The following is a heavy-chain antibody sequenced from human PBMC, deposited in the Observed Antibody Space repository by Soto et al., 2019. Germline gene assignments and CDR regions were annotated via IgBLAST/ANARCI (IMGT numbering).Heavy chain of an antibody. CDR2: INAGNGNT. CDR3: ARASSWYGTDY. D-gene: IGHD6-13*01. CDR1: GYTFTNYA. Sequence: QVQPVQSGAEVKKPGASVKVSCKASGYTFTNYAMHWVRQAPGQRLEWMGWINAGNGNTKYSQKFQGRVTMTRDTTAMRAYMALSSLRSDGTAVYYCARASSWYGTDYWGQGTLVTVSS. V-gene: IGHV1-3*01. J-gene: IGHJ4*02.